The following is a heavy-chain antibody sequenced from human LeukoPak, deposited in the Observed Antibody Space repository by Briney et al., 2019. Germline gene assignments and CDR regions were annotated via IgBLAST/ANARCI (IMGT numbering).Heavy chain of an antibody. CDR2: IKQDESEK. Sequence: GGSLRLSCAASGFTFSTYWMNWVRQAPGKGLEWVANIKQDESEKYYVDSVKGRFTISRDNAKNSLYLQMNSLRAEDTAVYYCARDASDSSRWYRGWFDPWGQGTLVTVSS. CDR1: GFTFSTYW. CDR3: ARDASDSSRWYRGWFDP. J-gene: IGHJ5*02. V-gene: IGHV3-7*05. D-gene: IGHD6-13*01.